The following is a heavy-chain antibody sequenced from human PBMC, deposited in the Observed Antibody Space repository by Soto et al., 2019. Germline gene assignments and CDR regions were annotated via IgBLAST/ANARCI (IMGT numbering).Heavy chain of an antibody. D-gene: IGHD2-2*01. V-gene: IGHV3-30*09. CDR2: ISYDGNNK. CDR1: GFTFSLYA. J-gene: IGHJ4*02. CDR3: ARARLDTPALDY. Sequence: QVQLVESGGGVVQPGRSLRLSCAASGFTFSLYAMHWVRQAPGTGLEWVAVISYDGNNKNYADYVKGRLAISRDNSRNTLYLQMNSQRAEDTAVYYCARARLDTPALDYWGQGTLVTVSS.